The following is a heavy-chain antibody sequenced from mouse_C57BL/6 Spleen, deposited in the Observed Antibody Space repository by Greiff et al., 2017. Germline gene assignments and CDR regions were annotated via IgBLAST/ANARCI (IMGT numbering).Heavy chain of an antibody. Sequence: DVKLQESGGGLVKPGGSLKLSCAASGFTFSDYGMHWVRQAPEKGLEWVAYISSGSSTIYYAYTVKGRFTISRDNAKNTLFLQMTSLRSEDTAMYYCAKTSRTGGIFDYWGQGTTRTVSS. D-gene: IGHD3-3*01. V-gene: IGHV5-17*01. CDR2: ISSGSSTI. CDR3: AKTSRTGGIFDY. J-gene: IGHJ2*01. CDR1: GFTFSDYG.